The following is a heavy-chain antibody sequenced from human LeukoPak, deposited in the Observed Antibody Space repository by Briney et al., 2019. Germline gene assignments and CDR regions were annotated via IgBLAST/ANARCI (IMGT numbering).Heavy chain of an antibody. J-gene: IGHJ4*02. V-gene: IGHV3-74*01. CDR1: GFTFTNAW. CDR3: ARDSYSSAWD. Sequence: GGSLRLSCAASGFTFTNAWMHWVRQVPGKGLVWVSRINGDGSSTNYADSVKGRFTISRDNAENTLFLQMSSLRAEDTAVYYCARDSYSSAWDWGQGTLVTVSS. CDR2: INGDGSST. D-gene: IGHD6-19*01.